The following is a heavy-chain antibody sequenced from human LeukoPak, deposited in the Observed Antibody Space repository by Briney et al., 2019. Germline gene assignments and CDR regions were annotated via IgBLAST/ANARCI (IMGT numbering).Heavy chain of an antibody. Sequence: EGSLRLSCAASGFTFSSYEMNWVRQAPGKGLEWVSYISSSGSTICYADSVKGRFTISRDNAKNSLYLQMNSLTADDTAVYYCARERTTIVSGTTIGAYWGQGTLVTVSS. CDR1: GFTFSSYE. V-gene: IGHV3-48*03. CDR3: ARERTTIVSGTTIGAY. D-gene: IGHD2/OR15-2a*01. J-gene: IGHJ4*02. CDR2: ISSSGSTI.